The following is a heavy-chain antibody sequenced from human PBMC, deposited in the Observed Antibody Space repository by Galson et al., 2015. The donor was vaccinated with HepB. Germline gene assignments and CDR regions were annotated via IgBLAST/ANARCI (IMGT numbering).Heavy chain of an antibody. CDR3: AREGYSIDY. V-gene: IGHV4-31*03. Sequence: NPSLTRTVSRAPLRRGNFSLTPVRPPPEKGLEWVGHIYYTGRTYYNPSLKSRVSISVDTSENQFSLKLSSVTAADTAVYYCAREGYSIDYWGQGTLVTVSS. CDR2: IYYTGRT. D-gene: IGHD2-15*01. CDR1: RAPLRRGNFS. J-gene: IGHJ4*02.